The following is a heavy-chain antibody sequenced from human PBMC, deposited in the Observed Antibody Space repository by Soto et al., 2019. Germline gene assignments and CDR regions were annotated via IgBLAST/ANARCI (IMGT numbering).Heavy chain of an antibody. D-gene: IGHD3-22*01. CDR1: GDSVASNSAT. V-gene: IGHV6-1*01. J-gene: IGHJ4*02. Sequence: QTLSLTCAISGDSVASNSATWNWKRQAPSRGREWLGRTYYRSKWFNDYAVSVKSLITTNPDTSNNQHSLHLNSSTPEDTSWYYCASARPYYGSNGYYDYWGQGILVTVSS. CDR2: TYYRSKWFN. CDR3: ASARPYYGSNGYYDY.